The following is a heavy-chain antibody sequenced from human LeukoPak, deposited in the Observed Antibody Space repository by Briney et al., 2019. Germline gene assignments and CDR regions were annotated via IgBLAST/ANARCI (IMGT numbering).Heavy chain of an antibody. Sequence: SETLSLTCTVSGGSISSFYWSWIRQPPGKELEWIGHIHHSGGTNYNPSLKSRVSISLDMSKNQFFLKLSSVTAADTAMYYCASGPEGRDYWGQGTLVTVSS. D-gene: IGHD1-14*01. CDR1: GGSISSFY. J-gene: IGHJ4*02. CDR3: ASGPEGRDY. CDR2: IHHSGGT. V-gene: IGHV4-59*13.